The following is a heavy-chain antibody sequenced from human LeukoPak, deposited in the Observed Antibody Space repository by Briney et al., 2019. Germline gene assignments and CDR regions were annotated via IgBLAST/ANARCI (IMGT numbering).Heavy chain of an antibody. CDR2: MNPNSGNA. V-gene: IGHV1-8*01. J-gene: IGHJ3*02. CDR1: GSTFINYD. Sequence: ASVKVSCKASGSTFINYDINWLRQAIGQGLEWMGWMNPNSGNAGYAQKFQGRVTMTRDTSITTAYMELSSLRSEDTAVYYCARGILSYDAFDIWGQGTMVTVSS. D-gene: IGHD3-10*01. CDR3: ARGILSYDAFDI.